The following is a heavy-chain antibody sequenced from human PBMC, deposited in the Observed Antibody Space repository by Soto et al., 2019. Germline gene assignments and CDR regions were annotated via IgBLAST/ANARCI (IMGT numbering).Heavy chain of an antibody. CDR2: IWYDGSKI. V-gene: IGHV3-33*01. CDR1: GFSFTNYG. J-gene: IGHJ4*02. CDR3: ARDYHNYFDY. D-gene: IGHD3-16*02. Sequence: QVQLVESGGGVVQPGRSLRLSCGASGFSFTNYGIHRVRQAPGKGLEWVAVIWYDGSKIYYADSVKGRFTISRDNSKNTAYLQMNSLRAEDTAVYYCARDYHNYFDYWGQGTLVTVSS.